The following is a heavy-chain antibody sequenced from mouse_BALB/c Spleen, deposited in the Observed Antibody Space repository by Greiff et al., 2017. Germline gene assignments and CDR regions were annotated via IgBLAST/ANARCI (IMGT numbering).Heavy chain of an antibody. CDR2: IDPANGNT. CDR1: GFNIKDTY. Sequence: VHVKQSGAELVKPGASVKLSCTASGFNIKDTYMHWVKQRPEQGLEWIGRIDPANGNTKYDPKFQGKATITADTSSNTAYLQLSSLTSEDTAVYYCARGYDGYYAYWGQGTLVTVSA. V-gene: IGHV14-3*02. J-gene: IGHJ3*01. CDR3: ARGYDGYYAY. D-gene: IGHD2-3*01.